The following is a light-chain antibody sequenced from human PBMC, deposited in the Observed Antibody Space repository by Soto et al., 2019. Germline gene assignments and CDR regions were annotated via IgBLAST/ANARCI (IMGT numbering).Light chain of an antibody. CDR2: GAS. CDR1: QNIYNS. Sequence: DIQMTQSPSSLSASLGDRVTITCRTSQNIYNSLNWYQQKAGRAPAVLIYGASNLQGGVPLRFSGSGSGTDFTLTISSLQPEDFAVYYCHYYDKWPPGTFGQGTKVEIK. V-gene: IGKV1-39*01. J-gene: IGKJ1*01. CDR3: HYYDKWPPGT.